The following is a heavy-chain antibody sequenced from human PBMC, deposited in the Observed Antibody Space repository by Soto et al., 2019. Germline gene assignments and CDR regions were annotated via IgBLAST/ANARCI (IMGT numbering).Heavy chain of an antibody. Sequence: SETLSLTCAVYGGSFSGYYWSWIRQPPGKGLEWIGEINHSGSTNYNPSLKSRVTISVDTSKNQFSLKLSSVTAADTAVYYCARGFHSSSPGDRDYYYGMDVWGQGTTVTVSS. CDR1: GGSFSGYY. D-gene: IGHD6-6*01. CDR3: ARGFHSSSPGDRDYYYGMDV. J-gene: IGHJ6*02. CDR2: INHSGST. V-gene: IGHV4-34*01.